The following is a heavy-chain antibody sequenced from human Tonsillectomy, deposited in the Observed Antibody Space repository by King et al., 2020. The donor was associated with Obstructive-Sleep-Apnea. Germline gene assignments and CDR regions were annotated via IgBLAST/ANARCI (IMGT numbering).Heavy chain of an antibody. V-gene: IGHV3-9*01. CDR2: ISWNSGSI. CDR3: ASYDSSGNDAFDI. Sequence: VQLVESGGGLVQPGRSLRLSCAASGFTFDDYAMHWVRQAPGKGLEWVSGISWNSGSIGYADSVKGRFTISRDNAKNSLYLQMNSLRAEDTALYYCASYDSSGNDAFDIWGQGTMVTVSS. CDR1: GFTFDDYA. D-gene: IGHD3-22*01. J-gene: IGHJ3*02.